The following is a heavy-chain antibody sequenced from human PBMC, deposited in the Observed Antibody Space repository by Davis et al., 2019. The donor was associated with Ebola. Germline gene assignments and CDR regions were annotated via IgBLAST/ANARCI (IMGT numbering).Heavy chain of an antibody. CDR1: GYTFNSYY. CDR3: ARGAVVVPAAMEVGDYYYYYMDV. Sequence: ASVKVSCKASGYTFNSYYVHWVRQAPGQGLEWMGIINPSGGSTTYAQKFQGRVTMTRDTSTRTVYMELSSLRSEDTAVYYCARGAVVVPAAMEVGDYYYYYMDVWGKGTTVTVSS. D-gene: IGHD2-2*01. CDR2: INPSGGST. V-gene: IGHV1-46*02. J-gene: IGHJ6*03.